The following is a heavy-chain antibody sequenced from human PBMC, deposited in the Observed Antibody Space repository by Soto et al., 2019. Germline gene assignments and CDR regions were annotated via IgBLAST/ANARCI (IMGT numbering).Heavy chain of an antibody. J-gene: IGHJ6*02. CDR3: ANFGRYGDQGGMDV. V-gene: IGHV1-69*12. CDR2: IIPIFGTA. Sequence: QVQLVQSGAEVKKPGSSVKVSCTASGGTFSSYAISWVRQAPGQGLEWMGGIIPIFGTANYAQKFQGRVTITADEPTSTAYMELSRLRSEDTAVYYCANFGRYGDQGGMDVWGQGTTVTVSS. D-gene: IGHD4-17*01. CDR1: GGTFSSYA.